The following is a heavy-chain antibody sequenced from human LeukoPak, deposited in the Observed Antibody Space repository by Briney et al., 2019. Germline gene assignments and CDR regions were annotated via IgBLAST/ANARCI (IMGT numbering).Heavy chain of an antibody. CDR1: GGSISSSSYY. D-gene: IGHD5-18*01. CDR3: ARGRRIQLWYQTPDAFDI. V-gene: IGHV4-39*07. Sequence: SQTLSLTCTVSGGSISSSSYYWGWIRQPPGKGLEWIGSIYYSGSTYYNPSLKSRVTISVDTSKNQFSLKLSSVTAADTAVYYCARGRRIQLWYQTPDAFDIWGQGTMVTVSS. CDR2: IYYSGST. J-gene: IGHJ3*02.